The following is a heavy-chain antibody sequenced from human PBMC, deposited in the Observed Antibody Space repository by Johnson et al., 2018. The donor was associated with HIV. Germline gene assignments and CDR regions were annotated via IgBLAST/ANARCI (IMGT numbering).Heavy chain of an antibody. CDR2: ISNDGSNK. CDR3: TTDRYVLLWFGKEGAFDI. CDR1: GFAFSSYG. D-gene: IGHD3-10*01. Sequence: QVKLVESGGGVVQPGRSLRLSCAASGFAFSSYGIHWVRQAPGKGLEWVAVISNDGSNKYYADSVKGRFTISRDDSKNTLYLQMNSLKTEDTAVYYCTTDRYVLLWFGKEGAFDIWGQGTMVTVSS. J-gene: IGHJ3*02. V-gene: IGHV3-30*03.